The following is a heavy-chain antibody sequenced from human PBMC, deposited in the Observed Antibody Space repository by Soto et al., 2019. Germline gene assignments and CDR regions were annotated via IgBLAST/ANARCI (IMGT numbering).Heavy chain of an antibody. J-gene: IGHJ6*02. CDR2: IYPGDSDT. Sequence: GESLKLSCKGSGYSFTSYWIGWVRQMPGKXLEWMGIIYPGDSDTRYSPSFQGQVTISADKSISTAYLQWSSLKASDTAMYYCARHRMTTVTDYYYYGMDVWGQGTTVTVSS. CDR1: GYSFTSYW. D-gene: IGHD4-4*01. V-gene: IGHV5-51*01. CDR3: ARHRMTTVTDYYYYGMDV.